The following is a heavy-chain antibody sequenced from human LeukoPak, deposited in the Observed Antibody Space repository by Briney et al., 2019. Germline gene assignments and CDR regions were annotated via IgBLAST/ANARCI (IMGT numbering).Heavy chain of an antibody. CDR3: ARGHGVVAASDDAFDI. CDR1: EFTFSSYW. V-gene: IGHV3-21*01. D-gene: IGHD2-2*01. J-gene: IGHJ3*02. CDR2: ISTSSIYI. Sequence: GGSLRLSCAASEFTFSSYWMSWVRQAPGKGLEWVSSISTSSIYIYYADSMKGRFTISRDNAKKSLYLQMNSLRAEDTAVYYCARGHGVVAASDDAFDIWGQGTMVTVSS.